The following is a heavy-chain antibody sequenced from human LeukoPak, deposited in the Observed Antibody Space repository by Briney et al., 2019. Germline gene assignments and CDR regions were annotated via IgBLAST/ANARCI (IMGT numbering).Heavy chain of an antibody. CDR3: TTEGILTGYRNAFDI. CDR2: IKSKTDGGTT. J-gene: IGHJ3*02. V-gene: IGHV3-15*01. D-gene: IGHD3-9*01. Sequence: TGGSLRLSCAASGFTFSNARMSWVRQAPGKGLEWVGRIKSKTDGGTTDYAAPVKGRFTISRDDSKNTLYLQMNSLKTEDTAVYYCTTEGILTGYRNAFDIWGQGTMVTVSS. CDR1: GFTFSNAR.